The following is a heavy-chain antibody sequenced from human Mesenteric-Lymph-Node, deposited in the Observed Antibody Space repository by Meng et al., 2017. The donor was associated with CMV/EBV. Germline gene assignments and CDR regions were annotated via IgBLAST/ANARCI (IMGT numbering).Heavy chain of an antibody. D-gene: IGHD3-3*01. CDR2: LYGVRST. J-gene: IGHJ4*02. V-gene: IGHV3-53*01. Sequence: VTAIYMSWVRQAPGKRLEWVSVLYGVRSTYYADSVKGRFTISRDSSKNTLYLQMSSLRADDTAVYYCARGGNDFWSSNGYSFYLDYWGQGTLVTVSS. CDR3: ARGGNDFWSSNGYSFYLDY. CDR1: VTAIY.